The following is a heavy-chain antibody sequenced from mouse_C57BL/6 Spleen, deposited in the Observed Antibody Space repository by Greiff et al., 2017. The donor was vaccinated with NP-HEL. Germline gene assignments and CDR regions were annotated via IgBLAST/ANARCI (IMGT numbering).Heavy chain of an antibody. V-gene: IGHV5-17*01. Sequence: EVMLVESGGGLVKPGGSLKLSCAASGFTFSDYGMHWVRQAPEKGLEWVAYISSGSSTIYYADTVKGRFTISRDNAKNTLFLQMTSLRSEDTAMYYCARSFYYGQGFAYWGQGTLVTVSA. CDR3: ARSFYYGQGFAY. CDR1: GFTFSDYG. J-gene: IGHJ3*01. CDR2: ISSGSSTI. D-gene: IGHD2-1*01.